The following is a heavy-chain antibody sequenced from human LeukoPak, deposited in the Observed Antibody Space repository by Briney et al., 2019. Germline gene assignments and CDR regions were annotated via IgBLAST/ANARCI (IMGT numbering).Heavy chain of an antibody. Sequence: GGSLRLSCAASGFTFSSYAMSWVRQAPGKGLEWVSAISGSGGSTYYADSAKGRFTISRDNSKNTLYLQMNSLRAEDTAVYYCAKDMEAVFGVVIDYWGQGTLVTVSS. CDR2: ISGSGGST. CDR3: AKDMEAVFGVVIDY. CDR1: GFTFSSYA. V-gene: IGHV3-23*01. J-gene: IGHJ4*02. D-gene: IGHD3-3*01.